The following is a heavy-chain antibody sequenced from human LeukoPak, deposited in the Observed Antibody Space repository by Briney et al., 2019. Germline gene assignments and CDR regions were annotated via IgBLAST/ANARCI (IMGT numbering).Heavy chain of an antibody. J-gene: IGHJ4*02. CDR3: AKDSSVYHYDSRNLDY. D-gene: IGHD3-22*01. CDR2: VNPNSGNT. V-gene: IGHV1-8*01. CDR1: GYTFTSYD. Sequence: ASVKVSCKASGYTFTSYDINWVRQATGQGLEWMGWVNPNSGNTGYAQKFQGRVTMTRNTSISTAYMELSSLRSEDTAVYYCAKDSSVYHYDSRNLDYWGQGTLVTVSS.